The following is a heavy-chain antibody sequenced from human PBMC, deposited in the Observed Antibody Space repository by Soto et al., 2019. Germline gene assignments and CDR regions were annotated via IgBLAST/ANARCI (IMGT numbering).Heavy chain of an antibody. CDR2: IKSDGRSI. J-gene: IGHJ4*02. CDR1: GFTFSSYW. D-gene: IGHD5-12*01. Sequence: GGSLRLSCAASGFTFSSYWMHWVRQAPGKGLVWVSHIKSDGRSITYADSVKGRFTISRDNAKNMLYLQMNSLRAEDTAVYYCVRDHSGYEDEFDYWGQGTLVTVSS. V-gene: IGHV3-74*01. CDR3: VRDHSGYEDEFDY.